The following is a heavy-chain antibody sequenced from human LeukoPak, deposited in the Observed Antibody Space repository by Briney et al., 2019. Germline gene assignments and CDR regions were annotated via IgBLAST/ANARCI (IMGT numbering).Heavy chain of an antibody. CDR3: ARRVLDWLVPFDL. Sequence: SETLSLTCTVSGGSISSSSYYWGWIRQPPGKGLEWIGSIYYSGSTYYNPSLKSRVTISVDTSKNQFSLKLSSVTAADTAVYYCARRVLDWLVPFDLWGRGTLVTVSS. V-gene: IGHV4-39*01. D-gene: IGHD3-9*01. J-gene: IGHJ2*01. CDR1: GGSISSSSYY. CDR2: IYYSGST.